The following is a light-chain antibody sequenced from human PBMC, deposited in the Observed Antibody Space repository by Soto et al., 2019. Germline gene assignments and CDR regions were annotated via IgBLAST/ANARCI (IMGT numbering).Light chain of an antibody. V-gene: IGKV1-5*03. J-gene: IGKJ4*01. Sequence: DIQMTQYPSTLSATVGDRVSITCRASQTIDNWLAWYQQKPGQAPKLHIYQASTLETGATSRFSGSSSGTEFTLTINGLQPDDFGSYYCQQYSSYPSLTVGGGTKLEIK. CDR3: QQYSSYPSLT. CDR1: QTIDNW. CDR2: QAS.